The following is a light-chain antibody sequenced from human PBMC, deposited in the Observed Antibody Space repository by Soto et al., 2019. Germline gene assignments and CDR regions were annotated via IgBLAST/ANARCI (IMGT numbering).Light chain of an antibody. CDR1: QSISSW. Sequence: DIQMTQSPSTLSASVGDRVTITCRASQSISSWLAWYQQKPGKAPTLLIYDASSLESGVPSRFSGSGSGTEFTLTISSLQPDDFATYYCQQYNSYRLTFGGGTKVDIK. CDR3: QQYNSYRLT. V-gene: IGKV1-5*01. J-gene: IGKJ4*01. CDR2: DAS.